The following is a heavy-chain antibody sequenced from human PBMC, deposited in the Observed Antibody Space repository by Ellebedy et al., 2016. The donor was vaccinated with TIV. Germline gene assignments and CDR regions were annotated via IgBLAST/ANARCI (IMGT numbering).Heavy chain of an antibody. D-gene: IGHD4-17*01. Sequence: GGSLRLSCAASGFTFRDYYMSWIRQAPGKGLEWVSYISSSGNSIYYADSVKGRFTISRDNAKNSLYLQMNSLRAEDTAVYYCSRHTDYALDYWGQGALVTVSS. CDR2: ISSSGNSI. J-gene: IGHJ4*02. CDR1: GFTFRDYY. V-gene: IGHV3-11*04. CDR3: SRHTDYALDY.